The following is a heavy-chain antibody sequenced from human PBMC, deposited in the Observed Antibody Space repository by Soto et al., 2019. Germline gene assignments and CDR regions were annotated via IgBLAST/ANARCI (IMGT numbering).Heavy chain of an antibody. CDR1: GGTFSSYA. CDR3: ASAGGLDNNCDY. J-gene: IGHJ4*02. CDR2: IIPIFGTA. Sequence: QVQLVQSGAEVKKPGSSVKVSCKASGGTFSSYAISWVRQAPGQGLEWMGGIIPIFGTANYAQKFQGRVTITADESTSTAHRGRSRGRAEDTGVGYGASAGGLDNNCDYWGQGTLVTVSS. V-gene: IGHV1-69*01. D-gene: IGHD3-16*01.